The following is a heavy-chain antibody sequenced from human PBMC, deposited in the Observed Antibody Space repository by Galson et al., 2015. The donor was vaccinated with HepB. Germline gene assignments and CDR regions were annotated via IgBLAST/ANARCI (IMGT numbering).Heavy chain of an antibody. D-gene: IGHD3-16*01. Sequence: SLRLSCAASGFIFSDHYMSWIRQAPGKGLKWVSAISGSGGTTYYADSVKGRFTISRDTSKNTLYLQMNSLRAEDTAAYYCAKQGGASITWGFDYWGQGTLVAVSS. CDR1: GFIFSDHY. CDR3: AKQGGASITWGFDY. V-gene: IGHV3-23*01. CDR2: ISGSGGTT. J-gene: IGHJ4*02.